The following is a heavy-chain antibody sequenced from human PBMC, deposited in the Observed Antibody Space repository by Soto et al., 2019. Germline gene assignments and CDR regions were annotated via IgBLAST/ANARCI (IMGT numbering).Heavy chain of an antibody. CDR1: GGTISSWY. Sequence: QVQLQESGPGLVKPSETLSLTCTVSGGTISSWYWSWIRQPPGKGLEWIGYIYYSGSTNCNPSLXRRVSIXXDTSKNQFSLKLSSVTAADTAVYYCARRYGSAIDYWGQGTLVTVSS. CDR3: ARRYGSAIDY. CDR2: IYYSGST. J-gene: IGHJ4*02. V-gene: IGHV4-59*08. D-gene: IGHD1-26*01.